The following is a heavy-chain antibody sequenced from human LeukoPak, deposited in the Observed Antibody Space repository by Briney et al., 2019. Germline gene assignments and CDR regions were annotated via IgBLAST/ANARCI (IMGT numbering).Heavy chain of an antibody. J-gene: IGHJ3*02. CDR1: GYSISSNNW. CDR2: IYYSGST. D-gene: IGHD6-19*01. Sequence: SETLSLTCAVSGYSISSNNWWAWIRQPPGKGLEWIGYIYYSGSTYYNPYNPSLTSRVTMSVDTSKNQFSLKLDSVTEIDTATYYCARNQAVAANRGAFDIWGQGTMVTVSS. CDR3: ARNQAVAANRGAFDI. V-gene: IGHV4-28*01.